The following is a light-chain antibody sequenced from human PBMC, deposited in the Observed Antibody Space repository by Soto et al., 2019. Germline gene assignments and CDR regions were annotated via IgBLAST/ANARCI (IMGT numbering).Light chain of an antibody. CDR2: GAS. CDR3: QQDDSSRYS. J-gene: IGKJ2*03. Sequence: DIVLTQSPGTLSLSPGERATLSCRASQSVSSSYIAWFQQKPGQAPRLLIYGASSRATDIPDRFSGSGSGTDFTLTISRLEPEDFAVYYCQQDDSSRYSWGQGTKV. CDR1: QSVSSSY. V-gene: IGKV3-20*01.